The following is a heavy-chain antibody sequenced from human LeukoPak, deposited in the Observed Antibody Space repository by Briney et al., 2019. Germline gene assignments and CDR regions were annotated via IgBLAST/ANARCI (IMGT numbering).Heavy chain of an antibody. Sequence: SETLSLTCAVYGGSFSGYYWSWIRQPPGEGVEWIGEINHSGSTNYNPSLKSRVTISVDTSKNQFSLKLSSVTAADTAVYYCARAYSYGTRVYGYWGQGTLVTVSS. D-gene: IGHD5-18*01. V-gene: IGHV4-34*01. J-gene: IGHJ4*02. CDR1: GGSFSGYY. CDR3: ARAYSYGTRVYGY. CDR2: INHSGST.